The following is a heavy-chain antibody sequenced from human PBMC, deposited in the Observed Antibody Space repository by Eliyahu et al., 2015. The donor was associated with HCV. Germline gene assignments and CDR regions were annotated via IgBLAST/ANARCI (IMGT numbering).Heavy chain of an antibody. CDR3: AKDERKKWELLPGPIDY. J-gene: IGHJ4*02. CDR2: ISGSGGST. CDR1: GFTFSSXA. Sequence: EVQLLESGGGLVQPGGSLXLSCAASGFTFSSXAMSWVRQAPGKGLGWVSAISGSGGSTYYADSVKGRFTISRDNSKNTLYLQMNSLRAEDTAVYYCAKDERKKWELLPGPIDYWGQGTLVTVSS. D-gene: IGHD1-26*01. V-gene: IGHV3-23*01.